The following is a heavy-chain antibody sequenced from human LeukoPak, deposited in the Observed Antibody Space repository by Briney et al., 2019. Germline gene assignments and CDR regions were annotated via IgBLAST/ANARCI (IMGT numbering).Heavy chain of an antibody. CDR1: GFTFNNYA. Sequence: GGSLRLSCEASGFTFNNYAMSWVRQAPGKGLEWVAVISYDGSNKYYADSVKGRFTISRDNSKNTLYLQMNSLRAEDTAVCYCARRFGSGYDAFDIWGQGTMVTVSS. D-gene: IGHD6-25*01. J-gene: IGHJ3*02. CDR2: ISYDGSNK. V-gene: IGHV3-30-3*01. CDR3: ARRFGSGYDAFDI.